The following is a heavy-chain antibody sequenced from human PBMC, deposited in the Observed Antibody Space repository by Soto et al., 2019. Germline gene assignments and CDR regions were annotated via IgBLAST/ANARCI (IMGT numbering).Heavy chain of an antibody. CDR1: GYTFTSYA. V-gene: IGHV1-2*04. Sequence: ASVKVSCKASGYTFTSYAMHWVRQAPGQRLEWMGWINPNSGGTNYAQKFQGWVTMTRDTSISTAYMELSRLRSDDTAVYCCARFASIAVAGGAFDIWGQGTMVTVSS. J-gene: IGHJ3*02. CDR3: ARFASIAVAGGAFDI. CDR2: INPNSGGT. D-gene: IGHD6-19*01.